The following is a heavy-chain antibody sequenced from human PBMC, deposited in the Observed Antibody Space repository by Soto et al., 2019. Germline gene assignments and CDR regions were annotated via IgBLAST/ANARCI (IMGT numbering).Heavy chain of an antibody. D-gene: IGHD5-12*01. CDR1: GGSVSGGGYY. Sequence: QMQLQESGPGLVQASQTLSLTCSVSGGSVSGGGYYWSWIRQHPGKGLEWIGNIQYSGSTSYNPSLKSRLTISVDTSKNQFSLNLTSVTAADTAFYYCAGDRSGYSIVRARHFDYWGQGTLVTVSS. V-gene: IGHV4-31*03. CDR2: IQYSGST. CDR3: AGDRSGYSIVRARHFDY. J-gene: IGHJ4*02.